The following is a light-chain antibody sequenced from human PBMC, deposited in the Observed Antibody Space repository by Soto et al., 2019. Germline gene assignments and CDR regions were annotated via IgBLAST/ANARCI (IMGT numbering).Light chain of an antibody. CDR2: EVS. CDR1: SSDIGSYNY. CDR3: SSYTISSTRV. J-gene: IGLJ3*02. Sequence: QSALTQPASVSGSPGQSITISCTGTSSDIGSYNYVSWYQQYPGKAPKLMIFEVSSRPSGVSYRFSGSKSGNTASLTISGLQAEDEAYYYCSSYTISSTRVFGGGTKLTVL. V-gene: IGLV2-14*01.